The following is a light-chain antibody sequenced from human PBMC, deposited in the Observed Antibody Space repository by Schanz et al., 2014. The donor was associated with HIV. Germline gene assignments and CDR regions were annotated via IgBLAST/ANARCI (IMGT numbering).Light chain of an antibody. V-gene: IGLV1-47*01. J-gene: IGLJ1*01. Sequence: QSVLTQPPSASGPPGQRVTISCSGSSSNIGSNYVYWYQHLPGTAPKLLIYRDNQRPSGVPDRFSGTKPGTSASLAISGLQAEDEADYFCQSYDSGLSAVVFATGTKLTVL. CDR3: QSYDSGLSAVV. CDR1: SSNIGSNY. CDR2: RDN.